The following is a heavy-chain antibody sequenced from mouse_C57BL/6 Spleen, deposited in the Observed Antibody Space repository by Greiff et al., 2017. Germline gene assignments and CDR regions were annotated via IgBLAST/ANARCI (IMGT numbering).Heavy chain of an antibody. Sequence: QVQLQQPGTELVKPGASVKLSCKASGYTFTSYWMHWVKQRPGQGLEWIGNINPSNGGTNYNEKFKSKATLTVDQSSSTAYMQLSSLTSDDSAVYYCVRSGPDGYHSFAYWGQGTLVTVSA. D-gene: IGHD2-3*01. CDR2: INPSNGGT. J-gene: IGHJ3*01. CDR3: VRSGPDGYHSFAY. V-gene: IGHV1-53*01. CDR1: GYTFTSYW.